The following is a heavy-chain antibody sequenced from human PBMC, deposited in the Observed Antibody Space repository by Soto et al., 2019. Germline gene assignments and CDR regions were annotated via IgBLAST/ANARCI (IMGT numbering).Heavy chain of an antibody. Sequence: QVQLQESGPGLVKPSQTLSLTCTVSGGSISSGGYYWSWIRQHPGKGLEWIGYIYYSGSTYYNPSRKTRVTISVDTSKNQFSLKLSSVTAADTAVYYCGGEKRLWGGSPLYGMDVWGQGTTVTVSS. CDR3: GGEKRLWGGSPLYGMDV. D-gene: IGHD3-3*01. V-gene: IGHV4-31*03. CDR2: IYYSGST. J-gene: IGHJ6*02. CDR1: GGSISSGGYY.